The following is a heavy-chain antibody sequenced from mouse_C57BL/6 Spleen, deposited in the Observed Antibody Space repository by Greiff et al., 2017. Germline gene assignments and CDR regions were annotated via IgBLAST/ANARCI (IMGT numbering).Heavy chain of an antibody. V-gene: IGHV8-12*01. Sequence: QVTLKESGPGILQSSQTLSLTCSFSGFSLSTSGMGVSWIRQPSGKGLEWLAHIYWDDDTRYNPSLKSRRTISKDTSGNQVFLKITSVDTADTATYYCVTGYYDYDEGFAYWGQGTLVTVSA. CDR3: VTGYYDYDEGFAY. D-gene: IGHD2-4*01. CDR2: IYWDDDT. J-gene: IGHJ3*01. CDR1: GFSLSTSGMG.